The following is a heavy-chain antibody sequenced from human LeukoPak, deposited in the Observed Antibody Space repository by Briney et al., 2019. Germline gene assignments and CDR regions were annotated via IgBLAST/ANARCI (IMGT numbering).Heavy chain of an antibody. V-gene: IGHV1-69*05. J-gene: IGHJ4*02. D-gene: IGHD3-3*01. CDR1: GGTFSSYA. CDR3: ARDLGYDFWSGYFDY. Sequence: ASVKVSCKASGGTFSSYAISWVRQAPGQGLEWVGGIIPIFGTANYAQKFQGRVTITTDESTSTAYMELSSLRSEDTAVYYCARDLGYDFWSGYFDYWGQGTLVTVSS. CDR2: IIPIFGTA.